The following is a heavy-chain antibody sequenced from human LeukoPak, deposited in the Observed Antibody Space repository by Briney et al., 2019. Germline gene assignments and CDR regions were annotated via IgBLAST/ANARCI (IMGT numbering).Heavy chain of an antibody. CDR3: ARVATGSYDWFDP. D-gene: IGHD3-10*01. CDR1: GFTLNGYW. V-gene: IGHV3-74*01. Sequence: GGSLRLSCAAPGFTLNGYWMHWVRHAPGKGLVWVSRINSDGSTTSYADSVKGRFTISRDNSKNTLYLQMNSLRAEDTAVYFCARVATGSYDWFDPWGQGTLVTVSS. CDR2: INSDGSTT. J-gene: IGHJ5*02.